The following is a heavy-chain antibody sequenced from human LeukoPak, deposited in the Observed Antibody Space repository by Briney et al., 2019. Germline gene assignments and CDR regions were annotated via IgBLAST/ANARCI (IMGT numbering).Heavy chain of an antibody. D-gene: IGHD6-19*01. Sequence: GGPLRLSCAASGFPFDVYAMQCVRQAPGKGLEWVLGNSWNSDTIGYADSVQGRFTISGDNAQNTLYLQMNSLRGEDTAVYYCARAYSSGSWFDPGGQGTLVTVSS. J-gene: IGHJ5*02. CDR3: ARAYSSGSWFDP. V-gene: IGHV3-9*01. CDR2: NSWNSDTI. CDR1: GFPFDVYA.